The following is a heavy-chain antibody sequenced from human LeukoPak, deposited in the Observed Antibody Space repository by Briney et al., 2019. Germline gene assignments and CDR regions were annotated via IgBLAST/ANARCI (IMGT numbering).Heavy chain of an antibody. Sequence: GGSLRLSCAASGFTFSSYAMHWVRQAPGKGLEWVAVISYGGSNKYYADSVKGRFTISGDNSKNTLCLQMNSLRAEDTAVYYCARGATRDYYYYGMDVWGQGTTVTVSS. CDR1: GFTFSSYA. CDR3: ARGATRDYYYYGMDV. V-gene: IGHV3-30-3*01. J-gene: IGHJ6*02. CDR2: ISYGGSNK.